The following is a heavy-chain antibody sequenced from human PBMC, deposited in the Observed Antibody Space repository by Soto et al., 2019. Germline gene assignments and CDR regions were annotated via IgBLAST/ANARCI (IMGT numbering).Heavy chain of an antibody. CDR1: GYTFTSYG. CDR2: ISAYNGNT. Sequence: ASVKVSWKAAGYTFTSYGISWGRQAPGQGLEWMGWISAYNGNTNYAQKLQGRVTMTTDTSTSTAYMELRSLRSDDTAVYYCASGGYDFWSGYYSYFDYWGQGTLVTVSS. D-gene: IGHD3-3*01. CDR3: ASGGYDFWSGYYSYFDY. J-gene: IGHJ4*02. V-gene: IGHV1-18*01.